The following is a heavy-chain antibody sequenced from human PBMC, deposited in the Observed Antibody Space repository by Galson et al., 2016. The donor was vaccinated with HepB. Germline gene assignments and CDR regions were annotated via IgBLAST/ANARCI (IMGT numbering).Heavy chain of an antibody. CDR3: AKDITTEASGLNY. J-gene: IGHJ4*02. CDR1: GFTFDDYA. V-gene: IGHV3-9*01. CDR2: INWDSTGI. Sequence: SLRLSCAASGFTFDDYAMHWVRQAPGKGLEWVSGINWDSTGIYYADSVKGRFTISRDNAKHSLYLQMNSLRTEDTALYYCAKDITTEASGLNYWGQGTLVTVSS. D-gene: IGHD2/OR15-2a*01.